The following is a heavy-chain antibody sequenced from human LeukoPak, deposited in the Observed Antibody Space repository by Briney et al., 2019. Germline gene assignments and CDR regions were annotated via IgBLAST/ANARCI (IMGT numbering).Heavy chain of an antibody. V-gene: IGHV3-21*01. D-gene: IGHD6-13*01. Sequence: GGSLRLSCAASGLTFSSYSMNWVRQAPGKGLEWVSSISSSSSYIYYADSVKGRFTISRDNAKNSLYLQMNSLRAEDTAVYYCARDQGSSSCFDYWGQGTLVTVSS. CDR1: GLTFSSYS. CDR3: ARDQGSSSCFDY. CDR2: ISSSSSYI. J-gene: IGHJ4*02.